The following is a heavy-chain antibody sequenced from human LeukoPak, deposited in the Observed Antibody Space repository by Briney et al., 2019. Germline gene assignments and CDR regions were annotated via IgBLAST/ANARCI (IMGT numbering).Heavy chain of an antibody. Sequence: GGSLRLSCAASGFTFSRYGIHWVRQAPGKGLEWVAVISYDGINKYYADSVKGRFTISRDNSKNTLYLQMNSLRAEDTAVYYCAKNRADSSSWYFDYWGQGTLVTVSS. CDR3: AKNRADSSSWYFDY. D-gene: IGHD6-13*01. CDR1: GFTFSRYG. CDR2: ISYDGINK. J-gene: IGHJ4*02. V-gene: IGHV3-30*18.